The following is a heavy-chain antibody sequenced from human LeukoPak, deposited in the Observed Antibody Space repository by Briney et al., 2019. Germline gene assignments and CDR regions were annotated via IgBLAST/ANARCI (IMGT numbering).Heavy chain of an antibody. V-gene: IGHV4-30-4*07. D-gene: IGHD3-10*01. CDR1: GDSINSASNS. CDR3: ARRVGRWFGERAYYYNYMDV. Sequence: SQTLSLTCAVSGDSINSASNSWNWIRQPPGKGLEWIGYTYYSGNSYYNPSLKTPVTISVDTSKNQFSLRLTSVTAADTAVYYCARRVGRWFGERAYYYNYMDVWGKGTTVTISS. J-gene: IGHJ6*03. CDR2: TYYSGNS.